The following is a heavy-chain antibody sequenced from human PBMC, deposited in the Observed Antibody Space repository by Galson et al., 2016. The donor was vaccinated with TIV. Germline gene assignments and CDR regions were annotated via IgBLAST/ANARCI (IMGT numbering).Heavy chain of an antibody. CDR1: GLSVSINY. D-gene: IGHD1-26*01. CDR2: ISDGGKT. CDR3: ARDRIVDATYYYCYFGLDV. Sequence: SLRLSCAASGLSVSINYMTWVRQAPGKGLEWVSLISDGGKTYYSDSVKGRFTISRDNSKNTLYLQMNGLRAEDTAVYYCARDRIVDATYYYCYFGLDVWGQGTAVTVSS. J-gene: IGHJ6*02. V-gene: IGHV3-66*02.